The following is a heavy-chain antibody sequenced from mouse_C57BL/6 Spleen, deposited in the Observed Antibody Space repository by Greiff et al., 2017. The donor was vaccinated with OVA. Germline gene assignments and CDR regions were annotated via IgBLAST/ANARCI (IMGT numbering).Heavy chain of an antibody. V-gene: IGHV1-50*01. CDR2: IDPSDSYT. CDR3: ARSDYYGSRDFDY. Sequence: VQLQQPGAELVKPGASVKLSCKASGYTFTSYWMQWVKQRPGQGLEWIGEIDPSDSYTNYTQKFKGKATLTVDTSSSTAYMQLSSLTSEDSAVYYCARSDYYGSRDFDYWGQGTTLTVSS. J-gene: IGHJ2*01. CDR1: GYTFTSYW. D-gene: IGHD1-1*01.